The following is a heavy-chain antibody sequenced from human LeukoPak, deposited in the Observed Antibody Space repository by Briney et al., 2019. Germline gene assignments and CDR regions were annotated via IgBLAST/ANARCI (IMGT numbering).Heavy chain of an antibody. J-gene: IGHJ5*02. CDR1: GGSISSSSYY. V-gene: IGHV4-39*07. CDR3: ARAGPRWFDP. Sequence: SETLSLTCTVSGGSISSSSYYWGWIRQPPGKGLEWIGSIYYSGSTYYNPSLKSRVTISVDTSKNQFSLKLSSVTAADTAVYYCARAGPRWFDPWGQGTLVTVSS. CDR2: IYYSGST.